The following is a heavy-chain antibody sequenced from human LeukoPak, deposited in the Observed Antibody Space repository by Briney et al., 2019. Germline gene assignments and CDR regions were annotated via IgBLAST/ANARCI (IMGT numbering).Heavy chain of an antibody. CDR2: INSDGSDT. CDR3: ARGGSPPEALGDAFDI. V-gene: IGHV3-74*01. Sequence: QPRGSLRLSCAASGFTFSSYWMHWVGQAPGKGLVRVSRINSDGSDTRYADSVKGRFTISRDNAKNTLSLQMNSLRVEDTAVYFCARGGSPPEALGDAFDIWGQGTLDTVSS. CDR1: GFTFSSYW. D-gene: IGHD1-26*01. J-gene: IGHJ3*02.